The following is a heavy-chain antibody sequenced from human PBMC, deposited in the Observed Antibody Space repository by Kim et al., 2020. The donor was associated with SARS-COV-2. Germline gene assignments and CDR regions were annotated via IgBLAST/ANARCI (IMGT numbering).Heavy chain of an antibody. CDR3: ARDRSGSYSY. Sequence: GGSLRLSCAASGFTFSSYGMHWVRQAPGKGLEWVAVISYDGSNKYYADSVKGRFTISRDNSKNTLYLQMTSLRAEDTAVYYCARDRSGSYSYWVQGTLVT. V-gene: IGHV3-33*05. CDR2: ISYDGSNK. CDR1: GFTFSSYG. D-gene: IGHD1-26*01. J-gene: IGHJ4*02.